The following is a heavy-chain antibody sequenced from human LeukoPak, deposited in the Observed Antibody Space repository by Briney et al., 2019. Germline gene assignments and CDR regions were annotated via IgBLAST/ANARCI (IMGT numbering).Heavy chain of an antibody. CDR2: IYTSGTT. Sequence: SETLSLTCTVSGGSLSSYYCSWIRQPAGKGLEWIGRIYTSGTTNYNPSLKSRVTISVDMPKNQFSLKLSSVAAADTAVYYCATVDSGSGYVDYWGQGTLVTVSS. J-gene: IGHJ4*02. V-gene: IGHV4-4*07. CDR1: GGSLSSYY. D-gene: IGHD2-15*01. CDR3: ATVDSGSGYVDY.